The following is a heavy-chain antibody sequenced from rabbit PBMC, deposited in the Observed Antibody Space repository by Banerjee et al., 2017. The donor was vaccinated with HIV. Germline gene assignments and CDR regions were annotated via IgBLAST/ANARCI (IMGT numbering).Heavy chain of an antibody. CDR3: ARGYAGSSYYSLVL. V-gene: IGHV1S40*01. CDR1: GFSFSSSYY. CDR2: IYTGSSGST. Sequence: QSLEESGGDLVKPGASLTLTCTASGFSFSSSYYMCWVRQAPGKGLEWIGCIYTGSSGSTYYASWAKGRFTISKTSSTTVTLQMTSLTAADTATYFCARGYAGSSYYSLVLWGQGTLVTVS. J-gene: IGHJ3*01. D-gene: IGHD8-1*01.